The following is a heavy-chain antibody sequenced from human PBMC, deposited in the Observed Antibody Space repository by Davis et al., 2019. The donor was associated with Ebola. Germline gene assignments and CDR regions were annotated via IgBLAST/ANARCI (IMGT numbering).Heavy chain of an antibody. Sequence: ASVKVSCKASGYTFTGYYMHWVRQAPGQGLEWMGWISAYNGNTNYAQKLQGRVTMTTDTSTSTAYMELRSLRSDDTAVYYCARETVGRYFDWCHAFDIWGQGTMVTVSS. CDR1: GYTFTGYY. CDR2: ISAYNGNT. V-gene: IGHV1-18*04. D-gene: IGHD3-9*01. CDR3: ARETVGRYFDWCHAFDI. J-gene: IGHJ3*02.